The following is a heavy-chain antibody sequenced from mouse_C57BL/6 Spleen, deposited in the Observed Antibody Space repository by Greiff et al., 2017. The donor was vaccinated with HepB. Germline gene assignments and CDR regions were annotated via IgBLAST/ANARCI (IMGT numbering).Heavy chain of an antibody. J-gene: IGHJ2*01. D-gene: IGHD2-2*01. V-gene: IGHV3-6*01. CDR1: GYSITSGYY. CDR2: ISYDGSN. CDR3: ARDRGYDPYYFDY. Sequence: EVKLQESGPGLVKPSQSLSLTCSVTGYSITSGYYWNWIRQFPGNKLEWMGYISYDGSNNYNPSLKNRISITRDTSKNQFFLKLNSVTTEDTATYYCARDRGYDPYYFDYWGQGTTLTVSS.